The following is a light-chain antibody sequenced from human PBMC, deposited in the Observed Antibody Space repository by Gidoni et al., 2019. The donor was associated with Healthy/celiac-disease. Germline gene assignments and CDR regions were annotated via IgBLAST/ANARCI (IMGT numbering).Light chain of an antibody. CDR1: QSISSY. CDR3: QQSYSTPPRT. J-gene: IGKJ1*01. Sequence: IQMTQSPSSLSASVGDRVTITCRASQSISSYLNWYQQQPGKAPKLLIYDASSLQSGVLSRFSGSGAGTDFTLTISSRQPEDFATYYCQQSYSTPPRTFGQGTKVEIK. CDR2: DAS. V-gene: IGKV1-39*01.